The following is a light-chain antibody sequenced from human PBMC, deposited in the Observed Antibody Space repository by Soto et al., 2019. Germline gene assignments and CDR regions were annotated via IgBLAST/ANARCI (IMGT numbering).Light chain of an antibody. CDR1: QTIYNW. CDR2: DAS. V-gene: IGKV1-5*01. Sequence: IQMTQSPSTLSASVGDRVTITCRASQTIYNWLAWYQEKPGKAPKLLIHDASTLESGVSSRFSGNGSGTEFNLTISSLQPEDFATYYCQQKNACFGGGTTVEIK. J-gene: IGKJ4*01. CDR3: QQKNAC.